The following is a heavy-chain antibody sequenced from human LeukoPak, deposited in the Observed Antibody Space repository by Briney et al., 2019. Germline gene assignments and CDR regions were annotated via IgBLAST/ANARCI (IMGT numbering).Heavy chain of an antibody. J-gene: IGHJ4*02. CDR3: AKDGGSYRYTFSDY. V-gene: IGHV3-23*01. CDR1: GFSVSTYA. D-gene: IGHD3-16*02. Sequence: GGSLRLSCAVSGFSVSTYAMSWVRQAPGKGLEWVSSMSGSGAKTNYADSVKGRFTISRDNSKNTLYLQMNSLRAEDTAVYYCAKDGGSYRYTFSDYWGQGTLVTVSS. CDR2: MSGSGAKT.